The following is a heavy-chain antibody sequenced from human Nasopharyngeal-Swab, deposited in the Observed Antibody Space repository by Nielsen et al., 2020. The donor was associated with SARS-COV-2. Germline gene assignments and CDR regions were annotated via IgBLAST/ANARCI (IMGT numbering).Heavy chain of an antibody. CDR3: GRDLGGRFST. D-gene: IGHD3-16*01. Sequence: GGSLRLSCGASGFTFRSYWMHWVRQVPGKGLVWVSRINEDGSITNYADSVEGRFTISRDNAKNTLFLHMNSLRAEDTAVYYCGRDLGGRFSTWGQGTLVTASS. CDR1: GFTFRSYW. J-gene: IGHJ5*02. V-gene: IGHV3-74*01. CDR2: INEDGSIT.